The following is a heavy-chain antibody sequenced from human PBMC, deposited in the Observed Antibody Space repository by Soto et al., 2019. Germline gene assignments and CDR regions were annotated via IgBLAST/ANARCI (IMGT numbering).Heavy chain of an antibody. CDR1: GYTFTAYY. CDR3: ARGPYRNWFAP. D-gene: IGHD1-26*01. J-gene: IGHJ5*02. Sequence: ASVKVSCKASGYTFTAYYIHWVRQAPGQGLEWMGWINPNSGDTTSARKFQGRVTMTRDTSITTVYMVLSRLRADDTAVYYCARGPYRNWFAPWGQGTLVTVSS. CDR2: INPNSGDT. V-gene: IGHV1-2*02.